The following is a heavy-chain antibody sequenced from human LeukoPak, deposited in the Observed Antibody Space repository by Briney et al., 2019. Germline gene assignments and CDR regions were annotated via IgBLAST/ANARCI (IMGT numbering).Heavy chain of an antibody. CDR2: VNHSGST. Sequence: SETLSLTCAVYGGSFSGYYWGWIRQPPGKGLEWIGEVNHSGSTNYNPSLKSRVTISVDTSKNQFSLKLSSVTAADTAVYYCARAIAARYYYYYYMDVWGKGTTVTVSS. V-gene: IGHV4-34*01. CDR1: GGSFSGYY. J-gene: IGHJ6*03. D-gene: IGHD6-6*01. CDR3: ARAIAARYYYYYYMDV.